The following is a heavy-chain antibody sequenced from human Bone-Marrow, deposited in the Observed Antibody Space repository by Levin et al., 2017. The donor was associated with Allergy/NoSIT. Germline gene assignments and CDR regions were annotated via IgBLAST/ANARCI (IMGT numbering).Heavy chain of an antibody. CDR2: IYYSGST. J-gene: IGHJ4*02. CDR3: ARSASVAGKRGFDY. V-gene: IGHV4-59*01. Sequence: SQTLSLTCPVSGGSISGYYWSWIRQPPGKGLEWIGYIYYSGSTNYNPSLKSRVTISVDTSKNQFSLKLSSVTAADTAVYYCARSASVAGKRGFDYWGQGTLVTVSS. CDR1: GGSISGYY. D-gene: IGHD6-19*01.